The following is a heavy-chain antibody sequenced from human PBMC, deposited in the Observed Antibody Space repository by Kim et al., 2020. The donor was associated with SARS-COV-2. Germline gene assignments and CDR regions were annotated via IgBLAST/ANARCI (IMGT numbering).Heavy chain of an antibody. D-gene: IGHD4-17*01. CDR3: ARSSGYGDYDY. CDR1: GGSISRYY. Sequence: SETLSLTCTVSGGSISRYYWSWIRQPPGKGLEWIGYIYYSGSTNYNPSLKSRVTISVDTSKNQFSLKLSSVTAADTAVYYCARSSGYGDYDYWGQGARVTVSS. CDR2: IYYSGST. J-gene: IGHJ4*02. V-gene: IGHV4-59*01.